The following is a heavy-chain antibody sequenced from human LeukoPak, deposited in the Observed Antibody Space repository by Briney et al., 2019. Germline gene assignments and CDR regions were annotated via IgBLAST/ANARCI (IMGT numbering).Heavy chain of an antibody. Sequence: ASVKVSCKASGYTFTDYYMHWVRQAPGQGLEWMGWINPNSGGTNYAQKFQGRVTMTRDTSISTAYMELSRLRSDDTAVYYCARAKYSGYDLYYWGQGTLVTVSS. CDR2: INPNSGGT. CDR3: ARAKYSGYDLYY. D-gene: IGHD5-12*01. CDR1: GYTFTDYY. J-gene: IGHJ4*02. V-gene: IGHV1-2*02.